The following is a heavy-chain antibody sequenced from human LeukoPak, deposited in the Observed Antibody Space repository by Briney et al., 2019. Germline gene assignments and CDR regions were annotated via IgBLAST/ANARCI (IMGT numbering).Heavy chain of an antibody. CDR2: IIPIFGTA. Sequence: GASVKVSCKASGGTFSSYAISWVRQAPGQGLEWMGGIIPIFGTANYAQKFQGRVTITADESTSTAYMELSSLRSEDTAVYYCARDPDYYDSSGGDWFDPWGQGTLVTASS. D-gene: IGHD3-22*01. V-gene: IGHV1-69*13. CDR3: ARDPDYYDSSGGDWFDP. CDR1: GGTFSSYA. J-gene: IGHJ5*02.